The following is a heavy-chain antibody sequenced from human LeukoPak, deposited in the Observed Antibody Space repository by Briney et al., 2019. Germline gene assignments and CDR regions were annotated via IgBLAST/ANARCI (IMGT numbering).Heavy chain of an antibody. J-gene: IGHJ2*01. CDR1: GYTFTSHG. CDR3: ARDPSNTSGRFWYLDV. V-gene: IGHV1-18*01. D-gene: IGHD6-19*01. Sequence: ASVKVSCRTSGYTFTSHGITWVRQAPGQGLEWMGWISGYNGDTIYAQKFQGRVTMTTETSTSTAYVEVWSLRSDDTAVYYCARDPSNTSGRFWYLDVWGRGTLVTVSA. CDR2: ISGYNGDT.